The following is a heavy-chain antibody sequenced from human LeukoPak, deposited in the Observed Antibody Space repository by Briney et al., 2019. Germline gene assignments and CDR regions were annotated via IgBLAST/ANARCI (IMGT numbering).Heavy chain of an antibody. CDR2: ISAYNGNT. Sequence: ASVKVSCKASGGTFSSYAVSWVRQAPGQGLEWMGWISAYNGNTNYAQKLQGRVTMTTDTSTSTAYMELRSLRSDDTAVYYCARIPIVGATIDYWGQGTLVTVSS. D-gene: IGHD1-26*01. CDR1: GGTFSSYA. V-gene: IGHV1-18*01. J-gene: IGHJ4*02. CDR3: ARIPIVGATIDY.